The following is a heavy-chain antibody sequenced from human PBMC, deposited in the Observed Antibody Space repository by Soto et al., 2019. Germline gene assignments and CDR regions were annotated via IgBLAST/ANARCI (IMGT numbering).Heavy chain of an antibody. CDR2: TYYRSKWYN. Sequence: SQTLSLTCAISWDSVSSNSAAWNWIRQSPSRGLEWLGRTYYRSKWYNDYAVSVKSRITINPDTSKNQFSLQLNSVTPEDTAVYYFERDQIAVAGIYSSYYYGMDVWGQGTTVTVSS. CDR1: WDSVSSNSAA. V-gene: IGHV6-1*01. J-gene: IGHJ6*02. CDR3: ERDQIAVAGIYSSYYYGMDV. D-gene: IGHD6-19*01.